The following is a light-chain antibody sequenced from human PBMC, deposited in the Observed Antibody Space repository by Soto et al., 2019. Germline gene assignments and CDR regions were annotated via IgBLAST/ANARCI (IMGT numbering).Light chain of an antibody. CDR2: AAS. J-gene: IGKJ5*01. CDR1: QGISSW. V-gene: IGKV1-12*01. CDR3: QRANGIPRT. Sequence: DIQMTQSPSSVSASVVDRVTITCRASQGISSWLAWYQQKPGKAPKLLISAASKLQSGVPSRFSGSGSGTDFALTISSLQPEDFATYYCQRANGIPRTFGHGTRLEIK.